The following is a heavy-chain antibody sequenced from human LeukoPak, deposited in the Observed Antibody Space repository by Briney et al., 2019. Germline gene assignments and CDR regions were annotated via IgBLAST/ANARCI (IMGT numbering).Heavy chain of an antibody. CDR3: ARICGGGCYSTPYGMDV. J-gene: IGHJ6*02. Sequence: PSETLSLTCTVSGGSISSYYWSWIRQPPGKGLEWIGYIYYSGSTNYNPSLKSRVTISVDTSKNQFSLKLSSVTAADTAVYYCARICGGGCYSTPYGMDVWGQGTTVTVSS. CDR1: GGSISSYY. CDR2: IYYSGST. D-gene: IGHD2-21*02. V-gene: IGHV4-59*01.